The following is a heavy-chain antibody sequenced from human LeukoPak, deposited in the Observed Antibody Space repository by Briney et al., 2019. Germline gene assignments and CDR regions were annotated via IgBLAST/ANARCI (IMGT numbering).Heavy chain of an antibody. J-gene: IGHJ6*03. CDR1: GGSISSYY. D-gene: IGHD2-2*02. V-gene: IGHV4-59*01. CDR2: IYSSGST. Sequence: SETLSLTCTVSGGSISSYYWSWVRQPPGKGLEWIGHIYSSGSTNYNPSLKSRVTISVDTSKNQFSLKLSSVTAADTAVYYCARIPPAINYYYYYIDVWGKGTTVTVPS. CDR3: ARIPPAINYYYYYIDV.